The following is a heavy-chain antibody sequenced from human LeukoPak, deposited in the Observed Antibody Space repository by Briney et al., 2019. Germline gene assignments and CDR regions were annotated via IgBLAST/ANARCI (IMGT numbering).Heavy chain of an antibody. D-gene: IGHD5-24*01. J-gene: IGHJ4*02. V-gene: IGHV1-3*01. CDR2: INAGNGNT. Sequence: ASVKVSCKASGGTFSSYAISWVRQAPGQRLEWMGWINAGNGNTKYSQKFQGRVTITRDTSASTAYMELSSLRSEDTAVYYCARAGGWLQDFDYWGQGTLVTVSS. CDR1: GGTFSSYA. CDR3: ARAGGWLQDFDY.